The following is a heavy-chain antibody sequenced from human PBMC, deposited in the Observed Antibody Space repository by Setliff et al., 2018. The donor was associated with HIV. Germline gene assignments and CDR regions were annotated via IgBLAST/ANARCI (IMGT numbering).Heavy chain of an antibody. V-gene: IGHV4-39*01. Sequence: SSETLSLTCTVSGGSISDSRYYWGWIRQPPGKGLEWIGNIYYSGSTYYNPSLKSRVTISVDTSKNQFSLNLRFVTAADTAMYYCARRHTALDPWGQGTLVTVSS. D-gene: IGHD5-18*01. CDR1: GGSISDSRYY. CDR2: IYYSGST. J-gene: IGHJ5*02. CDR3: ARRHTALDP.